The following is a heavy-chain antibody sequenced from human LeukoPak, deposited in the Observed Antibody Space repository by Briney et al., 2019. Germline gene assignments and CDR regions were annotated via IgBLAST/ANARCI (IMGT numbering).Heavy chain of an antibody. J-gene: IGHJ4*02. Sequence: PGGSLRLSCAASGFTFSSYGMSWVRQAPGKGLEWVSAIINNGGSTYYADSVKGRFTISRDNSKNTLYLQMNSLRAEDTAIYYCAKNIGGLDYWGQGTLVTVSS. CDR2: IINNGGST. V-gene: IGHV3-23*01. CDR1: GFTFSSYG. D-gene: IGHD3-10*01. CDR3: AKNIGGLDY.